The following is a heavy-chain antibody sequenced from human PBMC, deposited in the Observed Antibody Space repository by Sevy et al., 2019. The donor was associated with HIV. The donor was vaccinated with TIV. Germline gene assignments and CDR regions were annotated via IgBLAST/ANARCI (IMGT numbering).Heavy chain of an antibody. V-gene: IGHV3-23*01. Sequence: GGSLRLSCAASGFTFSSYAMSWVRQAPGKGLEWVSAISGSGGSTYYADSVKGRFTISRDNSKNTLYLQMNSLRAEDTAVYYCAKGNHRVVVTASLFDYWGQGTLVTVSS. J-gene: IGHJ4*02. CDR1: GFTFSSYA. CDR3: AKGNHRVVVTASLFDY. D-gene: IGHD2-21*02. CDR2: ISGSGGST.